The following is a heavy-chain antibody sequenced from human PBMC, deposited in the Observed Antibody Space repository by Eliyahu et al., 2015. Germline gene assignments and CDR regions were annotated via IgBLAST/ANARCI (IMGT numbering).Heavy chain of an antibody. J-gene: IGHJ4*02. V-gene: IGHV4-59*02. CDR2: IYSTGTT. CDR3: ARGGPFGY. Sequence: QVQLQESGPGLVKPSETLSLTCNVSGGSVNNYYWSWIRQPPGKGLEWIGYIYSTGTTSYNPSLNSRVTISIDTSKNQFSLKLNSVTAADTAVYYCARGGPFGYWGQGTLVTVSS. CDR1: GGSVNNYY. D-gene: IGHD3-10*01.